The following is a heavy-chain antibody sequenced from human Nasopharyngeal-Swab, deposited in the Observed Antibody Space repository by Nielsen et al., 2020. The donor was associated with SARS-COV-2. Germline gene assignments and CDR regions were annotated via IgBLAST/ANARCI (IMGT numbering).Heavy chain of an antibody. Sequence: GGSLRLSCTPSGFSFGDYAMNCFRQAPGKGLEWVSVIYSGGSTYYADSVKGRFTISRHNSKNTLYLQMNSLRAEDTAVYYCATYPRHDAFDIWGQGTMVTVSS. J-gene: IGHJ3*02. CDR3: ATYPRHDAFDI. D-gene: IGHD6-25*01. CDR2: IYSGGST. CDR1: GFSFGDYA. V-gene: IGHV3-53*04.